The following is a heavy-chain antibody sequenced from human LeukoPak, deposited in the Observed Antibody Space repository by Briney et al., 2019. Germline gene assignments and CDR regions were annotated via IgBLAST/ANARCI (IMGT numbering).Heavy chain of an antibody. CDR3: AKDALDYGDGYFDY. V-gene: IGHV3-74*01. CDR1: GFTFSSYW. J-gene: IGHJ4*02. Sequence: GGSLRLSCAASGFTFSSYWMHWVRQAPGKGLVWVSRINSDGSSTSYADSVKGRFTISRDNAKNTLYLQMISLRAEDTAVYYCAKDALDYGDGYFDYWGQGTLVTVSS. CDR2: INSDGSST. D-gene: IGHD4-17*01.